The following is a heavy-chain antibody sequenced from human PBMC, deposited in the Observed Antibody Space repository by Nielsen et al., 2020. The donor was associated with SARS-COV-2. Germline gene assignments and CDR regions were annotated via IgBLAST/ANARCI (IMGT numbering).Heavy chain of an antibody. Sequence: GGSLRLSCAASGFTFSSYGMHWVRQAPGKGLEWVAVISYDGSNKYYADSVKGRFTISRDNSKNTLYLQMNSLRAEDTAVYYCAKERYGDYVRAFDIWGQGTMVTVSS. CDR2: ISYDGSNK. D-gene: IGHD4-17*01. J-gene: IGHJ3*02. CDR3: AKERYGDYVRAFDI. V-gene: IGHV3-30*18. CDR1: GFTFSSYG.